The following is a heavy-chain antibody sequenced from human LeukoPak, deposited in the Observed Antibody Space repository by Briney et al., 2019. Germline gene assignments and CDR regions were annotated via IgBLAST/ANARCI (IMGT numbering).Heavy chain of an antibody. CDR2: ISRGSDHI. V-gene: IGHV3-21*01. CDR1: GFTFSSYA. CDR3: ARPYDTRGYFPDY. Sequence: GGSLRLSCAASGFTFSSYAMNWVRQAPGEGLEWVSSISRGSDHIFYADSMKGRFTISRDNAKNSLYLRMNSLGAEDTAVYYCARPYDTRGYFPDYWGQGTLVTVSS. D-gene: IGHD3-22*01. J-gene: IGHJ4*02.